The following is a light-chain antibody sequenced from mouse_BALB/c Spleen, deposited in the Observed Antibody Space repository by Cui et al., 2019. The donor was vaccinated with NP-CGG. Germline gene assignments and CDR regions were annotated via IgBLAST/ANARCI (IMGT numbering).Light chain of an antibody. CDR3: ALWYSNHWV. V-gene: IGLV1*01. CDR2: GTN. CDR1: TGAVTTSNY. J-gene: IGLJ1*01. Sequence: QAVGTQESALTTSPGETVTLTCRSSTGAVTTSNYANWVQEKPDHLFTGLIGGTNNRAPGVSARFSGSLIGDKAALTITGAQTEDEAIYFCALWYSNHWVFGGGTKLTVL.